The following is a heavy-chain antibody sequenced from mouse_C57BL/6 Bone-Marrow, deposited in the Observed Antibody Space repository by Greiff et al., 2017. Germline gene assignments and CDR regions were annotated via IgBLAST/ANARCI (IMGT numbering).Heavy chain of an antibody. D-gene: IGHD2-3*01. Sequence: DVKLQESGGGLVQPGGSLKLSCAASGFTFSDYGMAWVRQAPRKGPEWVAFISNLAYSIYYAATVTGRFTISRENAKNTLYLEMSSLRSEDTAMYYCARHLIYDGYYDYAMDYWGQGTSVTVSS. J-gene: IGHJ4*01. CDR3: ARHLIYDGYYDYAMDY. CDR2: ISNLAYSI. CDR1: GFTFSDYG. V-gene: IGHV5-15*01.